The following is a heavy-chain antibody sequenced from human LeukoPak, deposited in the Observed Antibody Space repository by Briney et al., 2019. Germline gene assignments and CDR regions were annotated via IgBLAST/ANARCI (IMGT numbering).Heavy chain of an antibody. D-gene: IGHD2-2*01. Sequence: GGSLRLSCAASGFTFSNWAMHWVRQAPGKGLEWVALIRSHGNDKYYADSVKGRFTISRDNSKNTLYLQMDSLRAEDTAVYYCAKESPFRSPSMKTLDPWGQGTLVTVCS. CDR2: IRSHGNDK. CDR1: GFTFSNWA. V-gene: IGHV3-30*02. J-gene: IGHJ5*02. CDR3: AKESPFRSPSMKTLDP.